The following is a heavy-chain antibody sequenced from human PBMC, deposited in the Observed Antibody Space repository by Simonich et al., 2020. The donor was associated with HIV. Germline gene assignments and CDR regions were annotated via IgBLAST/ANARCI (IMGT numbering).Heavy chain of an antibody. J-gene: IGHJ4*02. Sequence: QVQLQESGPGLVKPSETLSLTCAVSGYSISSDYYWGWIRQPPGKGLEWIGEINHRGSTNYNPSLKRRVTISVDTSKNQFALKLSSMTAADTAVYYCARRGITGSTGYFDYWGQGTLVTVSS. CDR1: GYSISSDYY. CDR3: ARRGITGSTGYFDY. CDR2: INHRGST. D-gene: IGHD1-7*01. V-gene: IGHV4-38-2*01.